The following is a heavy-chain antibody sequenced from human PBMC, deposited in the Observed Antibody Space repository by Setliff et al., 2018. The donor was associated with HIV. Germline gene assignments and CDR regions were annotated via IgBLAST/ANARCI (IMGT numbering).Heavy chain of an antibody. CDR3: ARGHRNRDMVTAFEI. V-gene: IGHV1-8*03. CDR2: INPNSGNS. CDR1: GYTFTSYD. Sequence: ASVKVSCKASGYTFTSYDYNWVRQATGQGLEWMGWINPNSGNSGYAQKFQGRVIITRITSITTAYLELSNLRSEDTAVYYCARGHRNRDMVTAFEIWGQGTMVTVSS. J-gene: IGHJ3*02. D-gene: IGHD5-18*01.